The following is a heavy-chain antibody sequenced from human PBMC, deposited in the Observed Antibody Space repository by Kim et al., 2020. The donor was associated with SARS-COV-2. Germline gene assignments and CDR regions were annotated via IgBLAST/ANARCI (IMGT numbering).Heavy chain of an antibody. CDR2: ITYDGSIK. J-gene: IGHJ3*01. D-gene: IGHD3-10*01. CDR1: GFTFNNYA. V-gene: IGHV3-30*18. CDR3: AKPRAFFWFGKGLSTFD. Sequence: GGSLRLSCGASGFTFNNYAMHWVRQAPGKGLEWVAVITYDGSIKYYADSVKGHFTVSRDWSNNTLNPQMRSLRPDDTALYYCAKPRAFFWFGKGLSTFD.